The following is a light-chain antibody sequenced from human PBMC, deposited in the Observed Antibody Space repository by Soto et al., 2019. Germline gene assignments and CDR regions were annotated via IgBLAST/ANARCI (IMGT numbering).Light chain of an antibody. Sequence: QSALTQPASVSGSPGQSITISCTGTSSDVGAYKYVSWYQQHPGKAPKLMIYEVSNRPSGVSNLFSGSKSGNTASLTISGLQAEDDADYYCSSYTTNSIPVFGGGTKLTVL. V-gene: IGLV2-14*01. CDR1: SSDVGAYKY. J-gene: IGLJ3*02. CDR2: EVS. CDR3: SSYTTNSIPV.